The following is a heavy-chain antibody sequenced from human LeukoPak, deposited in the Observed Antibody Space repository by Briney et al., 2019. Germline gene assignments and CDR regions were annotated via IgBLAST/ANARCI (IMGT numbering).Heavy chain of an antibody. Sequence: GASVKVSCKASGYTFTSYAMNWVRQAPGQGLEWMGWINTNTGNPTYAQGFTGRFVFSLDPSVSTAYLQISSLKAADTAVYYCARGGGSGFLFDYWGQGTLVTVSS. D-gene: IGHD6-19*01. CDR1: GYTFTSYA. CDR2: INTNTGNP. J-gene: IGHJ4*02. V-gene: IGHV7-4-1*02. CDR3: ARGGGSGFLFDY.